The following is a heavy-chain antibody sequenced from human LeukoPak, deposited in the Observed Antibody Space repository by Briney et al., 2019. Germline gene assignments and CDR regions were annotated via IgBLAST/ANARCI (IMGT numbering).Heavy chain of an antibody. J-gene: IGHJ4*02. CDR3: AKDRPVGDSGSYLFCDY. CDR1: GFTFSSYA. V-gene: IGHV3-23*01. D-gene: IGHD3-10*01. CDR2: ISASGGTT. Sequence: GGSLRLSCAASGFTFSSYAMSWVRQAPGKGLEWVSAISASGGTTYYADSVKGRFTISRDDSKNTLYLQVNSLRAEDTATYYCAKDRPVGDSGSYLFCDYWGQGTLVTVSS.